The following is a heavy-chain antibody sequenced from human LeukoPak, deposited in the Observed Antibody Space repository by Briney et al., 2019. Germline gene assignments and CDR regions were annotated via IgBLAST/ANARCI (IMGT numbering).Heavy chain of an antibody. J-gene: IGHJ4*02. CDR2: IWFDGSNK. CDR3: VRDPSGSGFAFDS. Sequence: GGSLRLSCAASGFIFSNDAMHWVRQAPGKGLEWVAFIWFDGSNKHYADSVKGRFTISRDNSEDTLYLQMNSLRAEDMAVYYCVRDPSGSGFAFDSWGQGALVTVSS. CDR1: GFIFSNDA. V-gene: IGHV3-33*01. D-gene: IGHD1-1*01.